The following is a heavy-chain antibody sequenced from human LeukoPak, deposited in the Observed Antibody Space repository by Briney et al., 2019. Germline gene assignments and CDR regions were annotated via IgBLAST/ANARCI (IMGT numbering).Heavy chain of an antibody. V-gene: IGHV1-18*01. CDR1: GYTFATFG. CDR2: ISAYNGDT. Sequence: ASVKVSCKTSGYTFATFGVSWVRQAPGRGFEWMGWISAYNGDTDYARNFQGRVTLTTDTSTSTAYMELRSLRSDDTAVYYCARSGDGNWFDPWGQGTLVIVSS. CDR3: ARSGDGNWFDP. J-gene: IGHJ5*02. D-gene: IGHD4-17*01.